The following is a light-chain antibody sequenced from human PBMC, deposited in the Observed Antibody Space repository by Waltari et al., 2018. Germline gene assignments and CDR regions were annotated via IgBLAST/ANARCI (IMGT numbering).Light chain of an antibody. Sequence: DIQMTQSPSSLSPSVGDRVTITCRASQNIRTYLNWYQQKPGKAPNLLIYSASTLHSGVPSRFSGSGSGTDFTLTINSLQPEDFASYYCQQSYSTPPAWTFGQGTKVEIK. J-gene: IGKJ1*01. V-gene: IGKV1-39*01. CDR1: QNIRTY. CDR2: SAS. CDR3: QQSYSTPPAWT.